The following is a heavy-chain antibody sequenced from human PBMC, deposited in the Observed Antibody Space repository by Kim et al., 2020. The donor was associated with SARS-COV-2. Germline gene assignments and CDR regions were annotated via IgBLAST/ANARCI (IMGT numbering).Heavy chain of an antibody. CDR2: INHSGST. D-gene: IGHD3-16*01. V-gene: IGHV4-34*01. J-gene: IGHJ3*02. Sequence: SETLSLTCAVYGGSFSGYYWSWIRQPPGKGLEWIGEINHSGSTNYNPSLKSRVTISVDTSKNQFSLKLSSVTAADTAVYYCARRFRGGAFDIWGQGTMVTVSS. CDR1: GGSFSGYY. CDR3: ARRFRGGAFDI.